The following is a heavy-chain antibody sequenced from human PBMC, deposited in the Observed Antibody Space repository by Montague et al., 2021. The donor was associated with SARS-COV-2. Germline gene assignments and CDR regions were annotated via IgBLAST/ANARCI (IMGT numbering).Heavy chain of an antibody. Sequence: SETLSLTCAVYGGSISSYCWSWIRQPPGKGLEWMGKINTSGSTGYNPSLKSRVTISVDTSKNQFSLSLTSVTAADTAVYYCARGGQGDSFHFYGLDVWGQGTTVTVSS. J-gene: IGHJ6*02. CDR2: INTSGST. V-gene: IGHV4-34*01. D-gene: IGHD3-16*01. CDR1: GGSISSYC. CDR3: ARGGQGDSFHFYGLDV.